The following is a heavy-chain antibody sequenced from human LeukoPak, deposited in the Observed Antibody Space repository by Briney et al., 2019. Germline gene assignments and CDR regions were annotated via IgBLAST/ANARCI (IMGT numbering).Heavy chain of an antibody. V-gene: IGHV3-30*02. D-gene: IGHD6-13*01. CDR2: IRYDGSNK. CDR1: GFTFSSYG. J-gene: IGHJ4*02. Sequence: PGGSLRLSCAASGFTFSSYGMHWVRQAPGKGLEWVAFIRYDGSNKYYADSVKGRFTISRDNSKNTLYLQMNSLRAEDTAVYYCAKGAAAAMRGYFDYWGQGTLVTVSS. CDR3: AKGAAAAMRGYFDY.